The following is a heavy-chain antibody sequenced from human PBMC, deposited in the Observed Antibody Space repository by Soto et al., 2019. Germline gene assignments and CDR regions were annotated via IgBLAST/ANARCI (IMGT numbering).Heavy chain of an antibody. CDR2: INPRGGST. D-gene: IGHD2-15*01. Sequence: QVQLVQSGAEVKKPGASVKVSCKASGYTFTNYYIHWVRQAPGQGLEWMAIINPRGGSTSYAQKFQGRVSMTRDTSTGTVYMELSSLRSEDTAVYYCARGHSPIGYCSGGRCNYFAYWGQGTLVTVSS. CDR1: GYTFTNYY. CDR3: ARGHSPIGYCSGGRCNYFAY. J-gene: IGHJ4*02. V-gene: IGHV1-46*01.